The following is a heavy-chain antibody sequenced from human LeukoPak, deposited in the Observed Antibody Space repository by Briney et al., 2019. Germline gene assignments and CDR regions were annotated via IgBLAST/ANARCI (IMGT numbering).Heavy chain of an antibody. D-gene: IGHD2-21*02. Sequence: GGSLRLSCAPSGFTFNNYCMSWVRQAPGKGLEWVANIKKDGSEKEYVDSVKGRFTVSRDNVANLLSLDMCGLRVQDTAFHFGAIGRDDSCYGWFGPWGQGTQVTVSS. CDR3: AIGRDDSCYGWFGP. CDR2: IKKDGSEK. V-gene: IGHV3-7*01. J-gene: IGHJ5*02. CDR1: GFTFNNYC.